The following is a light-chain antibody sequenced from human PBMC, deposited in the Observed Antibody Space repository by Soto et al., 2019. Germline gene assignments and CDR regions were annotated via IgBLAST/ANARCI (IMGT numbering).Light chain of an antibody. J-gene: IGLJ1*01. CDR2: ANS. CDR1: SSTIGAGYD. V-gene: IGLV1-40*01. Sequence: QAVVTKPPSVSGAPGQTVIISCTGNSSTIGAGYDVHWYQHLPGTAPKLLISANSNLPSGVPDRFSGSKSGTSASLAITGLQAEDEADYYCQSYDSSLSGFYVFGTGTQLTVL. CDR3: QSYDSSLSGFYV.